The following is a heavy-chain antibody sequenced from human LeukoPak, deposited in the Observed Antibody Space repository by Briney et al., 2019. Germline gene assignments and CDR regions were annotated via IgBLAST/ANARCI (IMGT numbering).Heavy chain of an antibody. Sequence: ASVKVSCKASGYTFTSYGISWVRQAPGQGLEWMGWIAAHYDHPNYAEKFRDRVTLTTDTSTTTAYLELRSLGSDDTAVYYCARDRGRGLQETFDYWGQGTLVIVAS. CDR2: IAAHYDHP. V-gene: IGHV1-18*01. CDR3: ARDRGRGLQETFDY. D-gene: IGHD1-26*01. J-gene: IGHJ4*02. CDR1: GYTFTSYG.